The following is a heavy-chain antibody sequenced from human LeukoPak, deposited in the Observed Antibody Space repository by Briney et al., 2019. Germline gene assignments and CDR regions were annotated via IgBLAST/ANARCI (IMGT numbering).Heavy chain of an antibody. CDR1: GGSISSYY. Sequence: PSETLSLTCTVSGGSISSYYWNWIRQPPGKGLEWIGYIYYSGNTNYNPSLKSRVTISLDTSKNQFSLKLSSVTAADTAVYYCARHFWGSYYFDYWGQGTLVTVSS. D-gene: IGHD3-16*01. J-gene: IGHJ4*02. CDR2: IYYSGNT. CDR3: ARHFWGSYYFDY. V-gene: IGHV4-59*08.